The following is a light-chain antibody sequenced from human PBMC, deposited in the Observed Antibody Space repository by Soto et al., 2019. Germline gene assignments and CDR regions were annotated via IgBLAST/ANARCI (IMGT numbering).Light chain of an antibody. CDR1: QSISSW. Sequence: DIQMTQSPSTLSASVGDRVPITCRASQSISSWLAWYQQKPGKAPKLQIYDASSLESGVPSRFSGSGSVTEFTLTISSLQHDDFATYYCQQYNRYLLAFGHGTKVDIK. CDR2: DAS. V-gene: IGKV1-5*01. CDR3: QQYNRYLLA. J-gene: IGKJ3*01.